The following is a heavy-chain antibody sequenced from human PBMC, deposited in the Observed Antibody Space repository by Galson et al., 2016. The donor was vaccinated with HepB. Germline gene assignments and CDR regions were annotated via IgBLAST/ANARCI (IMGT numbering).Heavy chain of an antibody. CDR1: GGSINSGNTYF. CDR3: AKGWMATGFVS. J-gene: IGHJ4*02. CDR2: IYDSGTT. V-gene: IGHV4-39*01. Sequence: ETLSLTCNVSGGSINSGNTYFWGWIRQPPGKGLEWIASIYDSGTTNHNPSLKSRVTISMDTSKNQFSLKLSSATAADTAVYYSAKGWMATGFVSWGQGALVTVSS. D-gene: IGHD5-24*01.